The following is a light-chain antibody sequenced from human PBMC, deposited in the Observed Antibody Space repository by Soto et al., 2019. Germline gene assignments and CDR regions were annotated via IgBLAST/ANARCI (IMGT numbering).Light chain of an antibody. CDR3: SSYAGNYVYV. Sequence: QSVLTQPRSVSGSPGQSVTISCTGTSXDVGAYNYVSWYQRHAGKGPKLIIHDVSARPSGVPDRFSASKSGNTASLTISGLQTEDEADYYCSSYAGNYVYVFGSGTKVTVL. CDR2: DVS. V-gene: IGLV2-11*01. CDR1: SXDVGAYNY. J-gene: IGLJ1*01.